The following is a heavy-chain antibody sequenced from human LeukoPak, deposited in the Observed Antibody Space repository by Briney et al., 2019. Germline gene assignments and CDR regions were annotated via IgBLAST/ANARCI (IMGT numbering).Heavy chain of an antibody. CDR3: GRGHYGLDV. CDR2: ITNSGNYA. V-gene: IGHV3-11*05. J-gene: IGHJ6*02. Sequence: GGFLRLSCAASGFTFSDYYMTWIRQAPGKGLEWVSYITNSGNYANYADSVKGRFTISRDNGENSLYLQMSSLRAEDTAVYYCGRGHYGLDVWGQGTTVTVSS. CDR1: GFTFSDYY.